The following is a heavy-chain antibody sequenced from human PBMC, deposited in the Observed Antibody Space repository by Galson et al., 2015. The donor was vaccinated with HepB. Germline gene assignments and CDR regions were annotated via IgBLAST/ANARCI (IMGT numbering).Heavy chain of an antibody. CDR1: GFTFSSYS. D-gene: IGHD3-22*01. CDR2: ISSSSSTI. V-gene: IGHV3-48*01. J-gene: IGHJ4*02. Sequence: SLRLSCAASGFTFSSYSMNWVRQAPGKGLEWVSYISSSSSTIYYADSVKGRFTISRDNAKNSLYLQMNSLRAEDTAVYYCARSLSSGKPNYWGQGTLVTVSS. CDR3: ARSLSSGKPNY.